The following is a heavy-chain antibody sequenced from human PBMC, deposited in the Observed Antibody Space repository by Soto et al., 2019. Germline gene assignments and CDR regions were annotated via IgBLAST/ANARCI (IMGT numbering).Heavy chain of an antibody. Sequence: VQLVESGGGLVQPGGSLKLSCAASGFTFSGSAMHWVRQASGKGLEWVGRIRSKADNYATSYAASVKGRFTISRDDSKNTAYLQMDSLKTEDTAVYYWTERGKYDNRVFDYWSQGTLVTVSS. V-gene: IGHV3-73*01. CDR3: TERGKYDNRVFDY. CDR2: IRSKADNYAT. CDR1: GFTFSGSA. J-gene: IGHJ4*02. D-gene: IGHD3-22*01.